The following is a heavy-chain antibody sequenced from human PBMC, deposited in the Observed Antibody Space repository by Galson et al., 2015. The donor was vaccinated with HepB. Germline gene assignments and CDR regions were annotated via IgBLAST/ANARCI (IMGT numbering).Heavy chain of an antibody. J-gene: IGHJ5*02. D-gene: IGHD3-22*01. Sequence: SLRLSCAASGFTFSSYAMSWVRQAPGKGLEWVSTITSGGSTYYADSVKGRFTISRDNSKNTLYLQMNSLRADDTAVYYCATPPWLYDYDDDHGGWSDPWGQGTLVTVSS. CDR3: ATPPWLYDYDDDHGGWSDP. V-gene: IGHV3-23*01. CDR2: ITSGGST. CDR1: GFTFSSYA.